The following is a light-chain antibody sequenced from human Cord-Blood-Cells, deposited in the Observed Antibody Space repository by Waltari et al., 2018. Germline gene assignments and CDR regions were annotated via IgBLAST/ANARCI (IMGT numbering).Light chain of an antibody. Sequence: QSALTQPPSPSGSPGQSVTISCTGTSSHVGGYNYVSWYQQHPGKAPKLMIYEVSKRPSGVPDRFSGSKSGNTASLTVSGLQAEDEADYYCSSYAGSNNYVFGTGTKVTVL. V-gene: IGLV2-8*01. CDR1: SSHVGGYNY. CDR3: SSYAGSNNYV. CDR2: EVS. J-gene: IGLJ1*01.